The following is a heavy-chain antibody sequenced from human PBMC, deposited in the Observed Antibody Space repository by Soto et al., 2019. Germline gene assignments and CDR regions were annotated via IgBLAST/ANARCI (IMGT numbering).Heavy chain of an antibody. Sequence: PSETLSLTCTVSGGPISSGGYYWSWIRQHPGRGLEWIGYIFYSGTTYYNPSLKSRVSISVDVSKNQFSLKLSSVTAADTAVYYCARGPLTPYFDYWGQGALVTVPQ. CDR3: ARGPLTPYFDY. J-gene: IGHJ4*02. V-gene: IGHV4-31*03. CDR2: IFYSGTT. CDR1: GGPISSGGYY. D-gene: IGHD7-27*01.